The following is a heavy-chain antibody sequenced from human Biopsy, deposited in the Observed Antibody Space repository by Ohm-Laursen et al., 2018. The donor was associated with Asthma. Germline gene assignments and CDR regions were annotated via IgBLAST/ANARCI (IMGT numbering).Heavy chain of an antibody. Sequence: SLRLSRAASGFRFPIYGMHWVRQGPGKGPEWVALISYDGRETGYVDSVKGRFTVSRDSSRNTLYLQLSTLRVEDTAVYFCAKITTDRQKANNWFDPWGQGTLVTVSS. D-gene: IGHD3-22*01. V-gene: IGHV3-30*18. J-gene: IGHJ5*02. CDR3: AKITTDRQKANNWFDP. CDR1: GFRFPIYG. CDR2: ISYDGRET.